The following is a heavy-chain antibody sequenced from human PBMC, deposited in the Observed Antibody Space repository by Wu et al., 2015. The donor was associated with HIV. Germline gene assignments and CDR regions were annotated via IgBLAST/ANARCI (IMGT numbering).Heavy chain of an antibody. Sequence: QVQLVQSGAEVKKPGSSVKVSCKASGGTFSSYGINWVRQAPGQGPEWMGRIIPPLGKSNYGQKFQGRVTITADESTRTAYMDLSSLRLEDTAVYYCATTGATVVVMDALDMWGQGTMVTVSS. CDR1: GGTFSSYG. CDR3: ATTGATVVVMDALDM. J-gene: IGHJ3*02. V-gene: IGHV1-69*11. CDR2: IIPPLGKS. D-gene: IGHD2-15*01.